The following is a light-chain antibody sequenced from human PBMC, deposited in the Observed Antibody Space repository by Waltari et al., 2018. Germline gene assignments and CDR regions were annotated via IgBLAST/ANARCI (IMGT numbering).Light chain of an antibody. CDR3: SSYTSSSTRV. J-gene: IGLJ1*01. Sequence: QSALTQPASVSGSPGQSNSISCTGTSSHVGGYNFVSWYQQHPGKAPQLMLYDVANRNAGVSIRFSGSKSGNTASLTISGRQAEDGSDYYCSSYTSSSTRVFGTGTKVTVL. V-gene: IGLV2-14*03. CDR1: SSHVGGYNF. CDR2: DVA.